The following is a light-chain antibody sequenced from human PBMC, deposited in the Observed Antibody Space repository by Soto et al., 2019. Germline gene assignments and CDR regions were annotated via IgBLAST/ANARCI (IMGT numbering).Light chain of an antibody. CDR1: SSNIGSHT. Sequence: QSVLTQPPSVSGAPGQRVTISCSGSSSNIGSHTVNWYQQLPGTAPKLLIYTDNQWASGVPERFSGSKSGTSAPLAISGLQFEDEADYYCAAWDDSMMEVFGTGTKLTVL. CDR2: TDN. CDR3: AAWDDSMMEV. J-gene: IGLJ1*01. V-gene: IGLV1-44*01.